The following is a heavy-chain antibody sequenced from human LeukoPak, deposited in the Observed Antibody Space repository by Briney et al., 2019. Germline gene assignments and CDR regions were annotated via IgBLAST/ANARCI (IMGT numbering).Heavy chain of an antibody. CDR2: IIPIFGTA. CDR1: GGTFSSYA. Sequence: ASVKVSCKASGGTFSSYAISWVRQAPGQGLEWMGGIIPIFGTANYAQKFQGRVTITADESTSTAYMELSSLRSEDTAVYYCARTLRYFDWPNNWFDPWGQGTLVTVSS. V-gene: IGHV1-69*13. D-gene: IGHD3-9*01. CDR3: ARTLRYFDWPNNWFDP. J-gene: IGHJ5*02.